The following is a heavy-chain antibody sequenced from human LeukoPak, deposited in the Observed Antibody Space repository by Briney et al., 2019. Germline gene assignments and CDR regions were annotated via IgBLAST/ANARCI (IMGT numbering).Heavy chain of an antibody. J-gene: IGHJ4*02. Sequence: ASVKVSCKASGYTFTGYHIHWVRQAPGQGLEWMGRINPNSGDTNYAQKFQGRVTMTRDTSISTAYMELSRLRSEDTAVYYCASYYDSSGNYFDYWGQGTLVTVSS. CDR2: INPNSGDT. D-gene: IGHD3-22*01. V-gene: IGHV1-2*06. CDR3: ASYYDSSGNYFDY. CDR1: GYTFTGYH.